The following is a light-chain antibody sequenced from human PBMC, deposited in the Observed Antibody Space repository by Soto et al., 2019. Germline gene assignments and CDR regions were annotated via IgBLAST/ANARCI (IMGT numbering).Light chain of an antibody. V-gene: IGLV2-23*01. CDR3: CSYAGRSPHWV. J-gene: IGLJ3*02. Sequence: QSVLTQPASVSGSPGQSITISCTGTSSDVASYNPVSWYQQHPGKAPKPIIYEGNKRPSGVSHRFSGSKSGNMASLTISGLQPEDEVDYYCCSYAGRSPHWVFGGGTKLTVL. CDR1: SSDVASYNP. CDR2: EGN.